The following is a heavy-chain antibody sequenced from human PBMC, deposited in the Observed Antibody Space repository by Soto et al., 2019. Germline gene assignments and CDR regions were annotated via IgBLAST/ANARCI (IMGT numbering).Heavy chain of an antibody. J-gene: IGHJ4*02. V-gene: IGHV4-39*01. Sequence: SETLSLTCTVSGDSIISNSYFWAWIRQPPGKGLEWIGSIYYSGTTYYNPSLKSRVTISVDRSKNQFSLKLSSVTAADTAVYYCARHFSVDYFDYWGQGALVTVSS. CDR3: ARHFSVDYFDY. CDR2: IYYSGTT. CDR1: GDSIISNSYF.